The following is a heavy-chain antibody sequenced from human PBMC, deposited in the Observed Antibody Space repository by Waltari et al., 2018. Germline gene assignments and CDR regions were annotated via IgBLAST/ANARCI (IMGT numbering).Heavy chain of an antibody. CDR3: ARENSSYRIPHGMDV. V-gene: IGHV4-38-2*02. CDR2: IYQSGST. Sequence: QLQLQESGPALVKPSETLSLTCAVSGYSISSGSYWGRIRQPPGKGLEWIGSIYQSGSTYYNQSLKSRVTISVDTSKNQFSLKLSSVTAADTAVYYCARENSSYRIPHGMDVWGQGTTVTVSS. J-gene: IGHJ6*02. D-gene: IGHD6-6*01. CDR1: GYSISSGSY.